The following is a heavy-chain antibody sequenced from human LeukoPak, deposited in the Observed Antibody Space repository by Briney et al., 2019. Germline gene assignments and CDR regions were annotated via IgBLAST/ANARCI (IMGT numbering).Heavy chain of an antibody. CDR1: GGSISSGDYY. J-gene: IGHJ4*02. D-gene: IGHD5-18*01. CDR3: ARGIQLFN. CDR2: IYYSGST. Sequence: SETLSFTCTVSGGSISSGDYYWSWIRQPPGKGLEWIGYIYYSGSTYYNPSLKSRVTISVDTSKNQFSVKLSSVTAADTAVYYCARGIQLFNWGQGTLVTVSS. V-gene: IGHV4-30-4*01.